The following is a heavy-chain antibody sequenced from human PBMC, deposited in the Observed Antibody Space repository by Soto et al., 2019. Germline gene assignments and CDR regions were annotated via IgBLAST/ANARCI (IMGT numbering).Heavy chain of an antibody. D-gene: IGHD2-21*02. CDR3: ARVNVTLDL. J-gene: IGHJ4*02. CDR1: GGSINTYNLF. V-gene: IGHV4-39*01. CDR2: IHYCGNA. Sequence: QLQLQESGPGLVGPSETLSLTCTVSGGSINTYNLFWAWVRQPSGKGLEWIASIHYCGNAYYSPSLTTRATISRATSKNRVSLELTSVTAADTAVYFCARVNVTLDLWGQGTLVTVSS.